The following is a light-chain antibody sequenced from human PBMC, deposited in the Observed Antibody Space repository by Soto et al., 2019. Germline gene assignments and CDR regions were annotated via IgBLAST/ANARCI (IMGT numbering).Light chain of an antibody. Sequence: EIVLTQSPGTLSLSPGEGATLSCRASPSVSINYLAWYQQKPGQAPRLLIYGSSGRATGIPDRVRASGSGKDFTLTITSLEPEDFAVYYCQQYDTSPCTFCPGTNVEIK. CDR1: PSVSINY. CDR2: GSS. J-gene: IGKJ1*01. V-gene: IGKV3-20*01. CDR3: QQYDTSPCT.